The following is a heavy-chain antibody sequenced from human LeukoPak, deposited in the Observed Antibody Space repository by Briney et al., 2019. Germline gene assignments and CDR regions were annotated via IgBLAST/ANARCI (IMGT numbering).Heavy chain of an antibody. CDR3: SRAGSYRFDF. V-gene: IGHV3-74*01. CDR2: FNPVGSTT. Sequence: QTGGSLRLSCAASGFTFGSYWINWVGQAPGMGRGWFSPFNPVGSTTDYAASVKGRFTISRDNAKNTLNLQISSLRAEDTAVYFCSRAGSYRFDFWGQGTLVTVSS. D-gene: IGHD2-15*01. CDR1: GFTFGSYW. J-gene: IGHJ4*02.